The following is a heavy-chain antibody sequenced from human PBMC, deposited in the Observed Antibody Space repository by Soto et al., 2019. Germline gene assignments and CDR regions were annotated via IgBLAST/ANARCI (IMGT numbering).Heavy chain of an antibody. D-gene: IGHD2-21*02. Sequence: QVQLVQSGAEVKKPGSSVKVSCKASGGTFSSYAISWVRQAPGQGLEWMGGIIPIFGTANYAQKFQGRVTITADESTSTADMELSSLRSEDTAVYYWAREEVGVVTAIDWGQGTLVTVSS. CDR1: GGTFSSYA. CDR2: IIPIFGTA. J-gene: IGHJ4*02. CDR3: AREEVGVVTAID. V-gene: IGHV1-69*12.